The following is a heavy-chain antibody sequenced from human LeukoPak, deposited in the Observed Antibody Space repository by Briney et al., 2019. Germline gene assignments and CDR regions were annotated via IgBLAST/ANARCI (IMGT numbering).Heavy chain of an antibody. CDR3: ARGGVAAFDY. Sequence: GGSLRLSCAGSGFTFSSYAMNWVRQAPGKGLEWVSAISGSGVGTYYADSVKGRFTISRDNAKNSLYLQMNSLRAEDTAVYYCARGGVAAFDYWGQGTLVTVSS. V-gene: IGHV3-23*01. CDR2: ISGSGVGT. CDR1: GFTFSSYA. J-gene: IGHJ4*02. D-gene: IGHD2-8*02.